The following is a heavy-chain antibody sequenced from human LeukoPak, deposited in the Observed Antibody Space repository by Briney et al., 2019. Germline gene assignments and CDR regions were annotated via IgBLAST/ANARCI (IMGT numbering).Heavy chain of an antibody. CDR2: ISSSSSTI. CDR3: AREKREAYSYGLDY. V-gene: IGHV3-48*01. CDR1: GFTFSSYS. Sequence: GGSLRLSCAASGFTFSSYSMNWVRQAPGKGLEWVSYISSSSSTIYYADSVKGRFTISRDNAKNSLYLQMNSLRAEDTAVYYCAREKREAYSYGLDYWGQGTLVTVSS. J-gene: IGHJ4*02. D-gene: IGHD5-18*01.